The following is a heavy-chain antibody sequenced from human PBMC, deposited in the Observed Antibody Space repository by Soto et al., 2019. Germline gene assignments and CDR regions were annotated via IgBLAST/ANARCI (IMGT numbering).Heavy chain of an antibody. J-gene: IGHJ4*02. CDR1: GFTFSNDW. CDR3: ATGGYSYGWGY. V-gene: IGHV3-74*01. Sequence: EVQLVESGGGLVQPGGSLRLSCVGSGFTFSNDWMHWVRQVPGKGPVWVSRVNSAGSQSSYADFVKGRFTVSRDNAKNTLYLEMNSLSADDTAVYYCATGGYSYGWGYWGQGTLVTVSS. CDR2: VNSAGSQS. D-gene: IGHD5-18*01.